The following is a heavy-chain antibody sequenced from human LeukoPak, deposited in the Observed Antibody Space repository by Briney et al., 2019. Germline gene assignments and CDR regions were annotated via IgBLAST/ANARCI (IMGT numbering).Heavy chain of an antibody. CDR2: ISSSSSYI. Sequence: PGGSLRLSCAASGFTFSSYSMNWVRQAPGKGLEWVSSISSSSSYIYYADSVKGRFTISRDNAKNSLYLQMNSLRAEDTAVYYCARGGGSGYYLHYYYGMDVWGQGTTVTVSS. D-gene: IGHD3-22*01. CDR3: ARGGGSGYYLHYYYGMDV. J-gene: IGHJ6*02. CDR1: GFTFSSYS. V-gene: IGHV3-21*04.